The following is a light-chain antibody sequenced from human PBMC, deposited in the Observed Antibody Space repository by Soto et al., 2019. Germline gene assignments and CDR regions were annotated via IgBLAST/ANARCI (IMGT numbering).Light chain of an antibody. V-gene: IGKV3-15*01. CDR1: QSVSGN. Sequence: EIVLTQSPGTLSLSPGERATLSCRASQSVSGNLAWYQQKSGQAPRLLIYGASTRAGGVPARFSGGGSGTEFTLTITSLQSEDFAVYYCHQYNGWPRTFGQGTKVDIK. CDR2: GAS. CDR3: HQYNGWPRT. J-gene: IGKJ1*01.